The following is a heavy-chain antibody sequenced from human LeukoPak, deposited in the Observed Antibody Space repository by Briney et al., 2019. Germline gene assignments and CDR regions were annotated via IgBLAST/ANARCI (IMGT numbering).Heavy chain of an antibody. CDR2: ISGSGGST. CDR3: AKDPLLEWFDY. CDR1: GFTFTSYA. Sequence: GGSLRLSCVASGFTFTSYAMTWVRQAPGKGLEWVSAISGSGGSTYYADSVKGRFTISRDNSKNTLYLQMNSLRAEDTAVYYCAKDPLLEWFDYWGQGTLVTVSS. V-gene: IGHV3-23*01. D-gene: IGHD3-3*01. J-gene: IGHJ4*02.